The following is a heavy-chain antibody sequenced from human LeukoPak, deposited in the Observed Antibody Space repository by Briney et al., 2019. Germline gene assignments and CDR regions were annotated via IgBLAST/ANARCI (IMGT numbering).Heavy chain of an antibody. CDR2: MNPNSGNT. CDR3: ATSLGAVAGIDY. Sequence: ASVKVSCKASGYTFTSYDINWVRQATGQGLEWMGWMNPNSGNTGYAQKFQGRVTITRNTSISTAYMELSSLRSEDTAVYYCATSLGAVAGIDYWGQGTLVTVSS. J-gene: IGHJ4*02. D-gene: IGHD6-19*01. CDR1: GYTFTSYD. V-gene: IGHV1-8*03.